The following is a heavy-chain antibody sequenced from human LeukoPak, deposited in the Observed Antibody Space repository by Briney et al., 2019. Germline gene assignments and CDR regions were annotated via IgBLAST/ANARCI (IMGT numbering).Heavy chain of an antibody. D-gene: IGHD3-22*01. V-gene: IGHV1-18*01. CDR2: ISAYNGNT. CDR1: GYTFTSYG. Sequence: ASVKVSCKASGYTFTSYGISWVRQAPGQGLEWMGWISAYNGNTNYAQKLQGRVTMTTDTSTSTAYMELRSLRSDDTAVYYCARDETYYYDSRGYLVFDYWGQGTLVTVSS. CDR3: ARDETYYYDSRGYLVFDY. J-gene: IGHJ4*02.